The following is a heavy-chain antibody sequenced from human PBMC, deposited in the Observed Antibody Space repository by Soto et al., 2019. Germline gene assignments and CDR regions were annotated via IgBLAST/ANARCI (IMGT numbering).Heavy chain of an antibody. CDR1: GFTLGAYV. J-gene: IGHJ4*02. CDR3: AKSVPDPACRGGGCHRTFDY. CDR2: ISADGRDL. Sequence: QVQLVESGGGVVQPGGSLRLSCAASGFTLGAYVMHWVRQAPGKRLEWVAAISADGRDLFYAASVEGRFTISRDNAKNTLFLQMNSLRSEDTSVYSCAKSVPDPACRGGGCHRTFDYWGQGTLVTVSS. D-gene: IGHD2-15*01. V-gene: IGHV3-30*18.